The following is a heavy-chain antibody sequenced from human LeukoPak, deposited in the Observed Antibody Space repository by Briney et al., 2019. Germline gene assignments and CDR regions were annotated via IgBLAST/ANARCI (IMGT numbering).Heavy chain of an antibody. CDR3: AKDRAQQLVLDF. V-gene: IGHV3-23*01. J-gene: IGHJ4*02. CDR1: GFTFSSYA. D-gene: IGHD6-13*01. CDR2: IIGIGSST. Sequence: GGSLRLSCAASGFTFSSYAMSWVGQAAGQGRRWVSAIIGIGSSTYYEASVKGRVTISRDNSKNTLFLQMNSLRAEDTAVYYCAKDRAQQLVLDFWGQGTLVTVSS.